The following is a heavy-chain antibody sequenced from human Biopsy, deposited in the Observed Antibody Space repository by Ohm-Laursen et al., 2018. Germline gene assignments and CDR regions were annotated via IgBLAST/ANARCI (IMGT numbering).Heavy chain of an antibody. Sequence: TLSLTWPVSGGSIGGGEYYWNWIRQHPGKGLGWIGLISYSGTTFYNPSLESLLTISIDTSKNHFSLNLRSVTAADTAVYYCARGVPHYDGSGFPLAGYWYFDLWGRGTLVTVSS. V-gene: IGHV4-31*01. CDR1: GGSIGGGEYY. D-gene: IGHD3-22*01. J-gene: IGHJ2*01. CDR2: ISYSGTT. CDR3: ARGVPHYDGSGFPLAGYWYFDL.